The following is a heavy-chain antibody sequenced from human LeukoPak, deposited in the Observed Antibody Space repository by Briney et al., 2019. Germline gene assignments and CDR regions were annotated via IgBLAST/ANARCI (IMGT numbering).Heavy chain of an antibody. CDR2: ISGSGDNA. V-gene: IGHV3-23*01. D-gene: IGHD3-10*01. CDR1: GFTFSSYW. J-gene: IGHJ4*02. CDR3: AKGTYYYGSGTYYNVYD. Sequence: GGSLRLSCAASGFTFSSYWMSWVRQAPGKGLEWVSVISGSGDNAYYADSVKGRFTISRDNSKNTLYLQMDSLRAEDTAVYYCAKGTYYYGSGTYYNVYDWGQGTLVTVSS.